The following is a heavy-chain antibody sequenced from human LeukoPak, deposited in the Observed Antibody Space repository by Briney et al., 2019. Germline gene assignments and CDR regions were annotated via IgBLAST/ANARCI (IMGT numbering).Heavy chain of an antibody. V-gene: IGHV3-21*01. CDR3: ARNRVGVVNDYFDY. CDR1: GFTFSSYS. J-gene: IGHJ4*02. CDR2: ISYSSGYI. Sequence: GGSLRLSCAASGFTFSSYSMNWVRQAPGEGLEWVSSISYSSGYIYYADSVKGRFTISRDNAKNSLYLQMNSLRAEDTAVLYCARNRVGVVNDYFDYWGQGTLVTVSS. D-gene: IGHD3-3*01.